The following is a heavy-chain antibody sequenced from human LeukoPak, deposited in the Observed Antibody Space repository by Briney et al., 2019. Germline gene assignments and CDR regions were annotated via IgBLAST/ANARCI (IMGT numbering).Heavy chain of an antibody. CDR2: IKQDGSEK. Sequence: GGSLRLSCAASGFTFSSYWMSWVRQAPGKGLEWVANIKQDGSEKYYVDSVKGRFTISRDNAKNSLYLQMNSLRAEDTAVYYCARDQYSSSWNYYYYYMDVWGKGTTVTVSS. CDR1: GFTFSSYW. CDR3: ARDQYSSSWNYYYYYMDV. V-gene: IGHV3-7*01. J-gene: IGHJ6*03. D-gene: IGHD6-13*01.